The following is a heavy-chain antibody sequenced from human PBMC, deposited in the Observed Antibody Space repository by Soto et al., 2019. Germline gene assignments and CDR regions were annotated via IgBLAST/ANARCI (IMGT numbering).Heavy chain of an antibody. J-gene: IGHJ4*02. V-gene: IGHV3-23*01. CDR3: AKDRRYGSSTRCYNFDY. Sequence: EVQLLESGGGLVQPGGSLRLSCAASGFTFSSYAMSWVRQAPGKGLEWVSAISGSGGRKYYADSVKGRFTISRDNSKNTMYLRVNGLRAVDTAVYYWAKDRRYGSSTRCYNFDYWGQGTLVTVSS. CDR2: ISGSGGRK. CDR1: GFTFSSYA. D-gene: IGHD2-2*02.